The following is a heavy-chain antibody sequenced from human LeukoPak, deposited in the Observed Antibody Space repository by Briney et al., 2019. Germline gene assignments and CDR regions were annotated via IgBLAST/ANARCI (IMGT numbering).Heavy chain of an antibody. CDR1: GFTFSSYA. CDR2: ISYDGSNK. D-gene: IGHD6-19*01. V-gene: IGHV3-30*04. J-gene: IGHJ4*02. Sequence: GGSLRLSCAASGFTFSSYAMHWVRQAPGKGLEWVAVISYDGSNKYYADSVKRRFTISRDNSKNTLYLQMNSLRSEDTAVYYCARDCSIGSAAFDYCGQGSLVTVSS. CDR3: ARDCSIGSAAFDY.